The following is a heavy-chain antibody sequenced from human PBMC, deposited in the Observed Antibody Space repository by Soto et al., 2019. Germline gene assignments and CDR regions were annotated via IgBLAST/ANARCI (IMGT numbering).Heavy chain of an antibody. J-gene: IGHJ5*02. V-gene: IGHV3-23*01. D-gene: IGHD6-19*01. CDR2: ISAGGGDR. CDR1: GFTFSSHA. Sequence: EVHLLESGGALAQPGGSLRLSCAASGFTFSSHAINWVRQAPGKGLEWVSGISAGGGDRYYADSVKVRFTISRDTSNNPVHLHMIRMRVADTAVYYCARAQSPSVAGGMVGDHWGQGTLVTVSS. CDR3: ARAQSPSVAGGMVGDH.